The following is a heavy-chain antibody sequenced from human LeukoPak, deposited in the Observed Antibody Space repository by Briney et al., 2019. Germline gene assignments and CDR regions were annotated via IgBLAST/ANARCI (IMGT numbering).Heavy chain of an antibody. J-gene: IGHJ4*02. Sequence: PGGSLRLSCAASGFTFSNYAMSWVRQAPGKGLEWVSVISGSGGSTSYADSVKGRFTISTDNSKNTLYLQMNSLRAEDTAVYYCAKQYCSRVSCYLDYWGQGTLVTVSS. CDR3: AKQYCSRVSCYLDY. D-gene: IGHD2-15*01. V-gene: IGHV3-23*01. CDR2: ISGSGGST. CDR1: GFTFSNYA.